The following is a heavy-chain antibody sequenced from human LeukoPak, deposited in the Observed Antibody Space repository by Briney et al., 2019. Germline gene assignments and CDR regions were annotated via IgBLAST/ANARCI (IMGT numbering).Heavy chain of an antibody. CDR1: GFIFSNYA. CDR2: ISHDGGST. CDR3: ARAGDSRAYSFNAFDI. J-gene: IGHJ3*02. Sequence: SGGSLRLSCAASGFIFSNYAMHWVRQAPGKGLEYVSAISHDGGSTYYANSAKDRFTISRDNSKCTLYLQMGSLRADDMAVYYCARAGDSRAYSFNAFDIWGPGTRVTVSS. D-gene: IGHD3-22*01. V-gene: IGHV3-64*01.